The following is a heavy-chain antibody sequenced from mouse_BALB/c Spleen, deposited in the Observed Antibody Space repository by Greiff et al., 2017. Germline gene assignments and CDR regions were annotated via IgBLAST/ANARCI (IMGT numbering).Heavy chain of an antibody. CDR2: ISSGGSYT. CDR1: GFTFSSYG. J-gene: IGHJ1*01. Sequence: DVKLVESGGDLVKPGGSLKLSCAASGFTFSSYGMSWVRQTPDKRLEWVATISSGGSYTYYPDSVKGRFTISRDNAKNTLYLQMSSLKSEDTAMYYCARLSYWYFDVWGAGTTVTVSS. CDR3: ARLSYWYFDV. V-gene: IGHV5-6*02.